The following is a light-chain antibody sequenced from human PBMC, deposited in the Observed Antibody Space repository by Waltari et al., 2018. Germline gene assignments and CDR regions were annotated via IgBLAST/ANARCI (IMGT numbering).Light chain of an antibody. V-gene: IGKV3-20*01. CDR3: QQYGTSPLT. CDR1: QSVANSY. CDR2: GAS. Sequence: EIVLTQSPGTLSLSQGDGATRSCWASQSVANSYLAWYQQKPVQAPRLLIYGASNRVTGVPDRLSGSGSGTEFTLTISRLEPEDFAVYYCQQYGTSPLTFGGGTKVEIK. J-gene: IGKJ4*01.